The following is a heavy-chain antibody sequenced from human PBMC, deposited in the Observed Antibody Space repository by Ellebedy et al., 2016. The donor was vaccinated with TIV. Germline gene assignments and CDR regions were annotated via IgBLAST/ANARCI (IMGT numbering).Heavy chain of an antibody. CDR1: GFTFSSYY. D-gene: IGHD5-18*01. CDR3: VRQEWRIQPAPFDY. CDR2: ISSSSSTM. Sequence: GESPKISCATSGFTFSSYYMNWVRQAPGKGLEWVSYISSSSSTMYYADSVKGRFTISRDNAKNSLYLQMNSLRDEDTAVYYCVRQEWRIQPAPFDYWGQGTLVTVSS. V-gene: IGHV3-48*02. J-gene: IGHJ4*02.